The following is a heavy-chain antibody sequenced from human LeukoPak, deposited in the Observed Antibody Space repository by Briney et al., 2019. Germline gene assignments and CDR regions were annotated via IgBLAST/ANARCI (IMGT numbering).Heavy chain of an antibody. Sequence: SETLSLTCTVSGGSISSHYWSWIRQPPGKGLEWIGYIYYSGSTNYNPSLKSRVTISVDTSKNQFSLKLSSVTAVDTAVYYCARDGYYDFRTGWFDPWGRGTLVTVSS. CDR2: IYYSGST. V-gene: IGHV4-59*11. D-gene: IGHD3-3*01. CDR3: ARDGYYDFRTGWFDP. J-gene: IGHJ5*02. CDR1: GGSISSHY.